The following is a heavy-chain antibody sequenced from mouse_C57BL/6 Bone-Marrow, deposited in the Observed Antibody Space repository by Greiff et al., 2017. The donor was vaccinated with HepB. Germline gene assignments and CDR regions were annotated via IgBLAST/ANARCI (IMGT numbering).Heavy chain of an antibody. D-gene: IGHD1-1*01. CDR1: GFTFSDYY. CDR2: INYDGSST. V-gene: IGHV5-16*01. J-gene: IGHJ1*03. Sequence: DVQLVESEGGLVQPGSSMKLSCTASGFTFSDYYMAWVRQVPEKGLEWVANINYDGSSTYYLDSLKSRFIISRDNAKNILYLQMSSLKSEDTATYYCARDRYYYGSSYGWYFDVWGTGTTVTVSS. CDR3: ARDRYYYGSSYGWYFDV.